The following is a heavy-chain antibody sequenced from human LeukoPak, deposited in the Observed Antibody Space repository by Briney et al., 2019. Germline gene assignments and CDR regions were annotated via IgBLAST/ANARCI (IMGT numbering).Heavy chain of an antibody. CDR3: ARVGLYYFDY. Sequence: SXTLSLTCTVSGYSSSSGYYWGWIRPPPGKGLEWIGNIYDSGSTYYKPSLKSGVTIAGDTTKNNFSLKLSSVTAADTAVYYCARVGLYYFDYWGQGTLVTVSS. CDR1: GYSSSSGYY. CDR2: IYDSGST. J-gene: IGHJ4*02. V-gene: IGHV4-38-2*02. D-gene: IGHD2/OR15-2a*01.